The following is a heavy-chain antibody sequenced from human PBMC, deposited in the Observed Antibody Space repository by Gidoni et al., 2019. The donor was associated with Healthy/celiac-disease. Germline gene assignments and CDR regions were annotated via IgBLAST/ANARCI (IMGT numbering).Heavy chain of an antibody. CDR3: ARGVVAVAGTGTFDY. D-gene: IGHD6-19*01. Sequence: QVQLQESGPGLVKPSETLSLTCTVSGGSISSYYWSWIRQPPGKGLELIGYIYYSGSTNYNPSLKSRVTISVDTSKNQFSLKLSSVTAADTAVYYCARGVVAVAGTGTFDYWGQGTLVTVSS. J-gene: IGHJ4*02. CDR1: GGSISSYY. V-gene: IGHV4-59*01. CDR2: IYYSGST.